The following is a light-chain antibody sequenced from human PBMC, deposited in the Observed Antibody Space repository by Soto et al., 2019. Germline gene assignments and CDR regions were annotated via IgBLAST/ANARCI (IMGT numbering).Light chain of an antibody. CDR2: KAS. CDR3: LQYINYPLT. J-gene: IGKJ4*01. CDR1: QPINRW. V-gene: IGKV1-5*03. Sequence: DIQMTQSPSTLSASVGDRVTITCRASQPINRWLAWYQQKPGKAPKLLIHKASTLLGGVPSRFSGSASETEFTLTISSLQSDDFATYFCLQYINYPLTFGGGTKVEIK.